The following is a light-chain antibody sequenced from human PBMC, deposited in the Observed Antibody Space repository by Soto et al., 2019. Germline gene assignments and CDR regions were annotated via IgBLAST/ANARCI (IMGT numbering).Light chain of an antibody. CDR3: QQYNSDRT. J-gene: IGKJ1*01. V-gene: IGKV1-5*03. CDR1: QSISNY. CDR2: KAS. Sequence: DIQMTQSPSSLSASVGDRVTITCRASQSISNYLNWYQQKPGKAPKLLIYKASTLKSGVPSRFSGSGSGTEFTLTISSLQPDDFATYYCQQYNSDRTCGQGTKG.